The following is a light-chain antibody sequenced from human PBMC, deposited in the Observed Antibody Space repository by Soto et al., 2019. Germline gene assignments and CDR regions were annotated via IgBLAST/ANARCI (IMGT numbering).Light chain of an antibody. Sequence: EIVMTQSPGTLSLSSGERATLSCRASQSVSSRLAWYQQKPGQATRLLISGASSRATGIPDRFSGSGSGTDFTLTISRLEPEDFALYYCHHYAERSPITFGQGTRLEIK. J-gene: IGKJ5*01. CDR3: HHYAERSPIT. CDR1: QSVSSR. V-gene: IGKV3-20*01. CDR2: GAS.